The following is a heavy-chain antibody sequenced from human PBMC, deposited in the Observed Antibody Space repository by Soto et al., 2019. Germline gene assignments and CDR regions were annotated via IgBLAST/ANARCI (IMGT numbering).Heavy chain of an antibody. CDR2: IWYDGSNI. CDR3: ARQGYSSGWYDRNGFDI. V-gene: IGHV3-33*01. CDR1: GFTFSSYG. D-gene: IGHD6-19*01. J-gene: IGHJ3*02. Sequence: QVQLVESGGGVVQPGWSLRLSCAASGFTFSSYGMHWVRQAPGKGLEWVAVIWYDGSNIYYTDSVKGRFTISRDNSKNTLYLQMNSLRAEDTAVYYCARQGYSSGWYDRNGFDIWGQGTMVTVSS.